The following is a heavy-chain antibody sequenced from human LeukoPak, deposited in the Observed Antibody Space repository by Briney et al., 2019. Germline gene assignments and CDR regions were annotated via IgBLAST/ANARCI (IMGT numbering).Heavy chain of an antibody. CDR2: ITTSGGST. V-gene: IGHV3-23*01. CDR1: GFTFSSYA. J-gene: IGHJ6*03. CDR3: AKSSSYHDSSGYYYYFDD. D-gene: IGHD3-22*01. Sequence: GGSLRLSCAASGFTFSSYAMSWVRQAPGKGLEWVSSITTSGGSTYDADSVKGRFTISRDNSNNTLFLQMNSLRAEDTAIYYCAKSSSYHDSSGYYYYFDDWGQGTTVTVSS.